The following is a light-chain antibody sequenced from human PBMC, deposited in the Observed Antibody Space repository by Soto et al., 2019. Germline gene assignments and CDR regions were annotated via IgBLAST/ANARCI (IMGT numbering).Light chain of an antibody. J-gene: IGLJ6*01. CDR3: SSWDDSLSGVV. CDR1: SSNIGSNT. V-gene: IGLV1-44*01. Sequence: QPVLTQPPSASGTPGQRVTISCSGSSSNIGSNTVNWYQQLPGTAPKLLIHTTSQRPSGVPDRFSASKSGTSASLAIRGLQSDDEADYFCSSWDDSLSGVVFGRGTKVTVL. CDR2: TTS.